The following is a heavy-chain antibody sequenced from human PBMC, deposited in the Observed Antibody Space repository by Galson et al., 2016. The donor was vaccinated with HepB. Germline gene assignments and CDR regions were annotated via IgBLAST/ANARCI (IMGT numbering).Heavy chain of an antibody. V-gene: IGHV3-21*01. CDR3: ARDRIIMLRGVTNWLDP. CDR1: GFSFSNYN. Sequence: SLRLSCAASGFSFSNYNMNWVRQAPGKGPEWVSSISGTSTHIYYADSVKGRFTISRDSAKNSLYLQMNSLRAEDTAMYYCARDRIIMLRGVTNWLDPWGQGTPVTVSS. CDR2: ISGTSTHI. J-gene: IGHJ5*02. D-gene: IGHD3-10*01.